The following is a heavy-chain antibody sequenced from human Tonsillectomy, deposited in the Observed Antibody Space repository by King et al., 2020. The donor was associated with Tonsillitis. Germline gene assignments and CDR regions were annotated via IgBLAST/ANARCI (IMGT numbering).Heavy chain of an antibody. CDR2: ISASGSST. Sequence: DVQLVESGGGLVQPGGSLRLSCAASGFTFSSYAMIWVRQAPGKGLEWVSAISASGSSTYYADSVKGRFTISRDNSKNTLYLQMNSLRVEDTAVYYCAKITCSGASCYSDHWGQGALVTVSS. D-gene: IGHD2-15*01. CDR1: GFTFSSYA. J-gene: IGHJ4*02. V-gene: IGHV3-23*04. CDR3: AKITCSGASCYSDH.